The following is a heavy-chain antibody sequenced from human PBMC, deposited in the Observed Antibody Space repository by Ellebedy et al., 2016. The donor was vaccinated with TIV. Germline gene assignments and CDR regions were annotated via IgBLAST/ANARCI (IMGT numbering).Heavy chain of an antibody. J-gene: IGHJ4*02. CDR3: ARGGISMVHGQIIDFDY. CDR2: IIPILGIA. D-gene: IGHD3-10*01. Sequence: AASVKVSCKASGGTFSSYAISWVRQAPGQGLEWMGRIIPILGIANYAQKFQGRVTITADKSTSTAYMELSSLRSEDTAVYYCARGGISMVHGQIIDFDYWGQGTLVTVSS. CDR1: GGTFSSYA. V-gene: IGHV1-69*04.